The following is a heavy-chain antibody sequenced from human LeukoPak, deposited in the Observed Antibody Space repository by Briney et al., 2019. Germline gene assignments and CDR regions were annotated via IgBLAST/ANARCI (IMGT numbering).Heavy chain of an antibody. CDR1: GLMFSDYY. J-gene: IGHJ4*02. D-gene: IGHD3/OR15-3a*01. CDR3: ARGAWTAYYFDY. V-gene: IGHV3-74*01. CDR2: IKSDEITT. Sequence: PGGSLRLSCAAYGLMFSDYYMTWIRQAPGKGLVWLSRIKSDEITTNYADSVKGRFTISRDNAKNTLYLQMNSLRAEDTAVYYCARGAWTAYYFDYWGQGTLVTVSS.